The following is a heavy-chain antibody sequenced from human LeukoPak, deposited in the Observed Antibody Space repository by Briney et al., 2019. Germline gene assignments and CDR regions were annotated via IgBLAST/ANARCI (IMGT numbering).Heavy chain of an antibody. CDR3: ARQIIAAAGVDY. J-gene: IGHJ4*02. D-gene: IGHD6-13*01. CDR1: GGSISSGGYY. V-gene: IGHV4-30-2*03. Sequence: SQTLSLTCTVSGGSISSGGYYWSWIRQPPGKGLEWTGYIYYSGSTYYNPSLESRVTISVDTSKNQFSLKLSSVTAADTAVYYCARQIIAAAGVDYWGQGTLVTVSS. CDR2: IYYSGST.